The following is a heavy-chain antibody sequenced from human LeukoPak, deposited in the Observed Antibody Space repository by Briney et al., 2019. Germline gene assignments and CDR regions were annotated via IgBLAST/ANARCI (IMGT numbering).Heavy chain of an antibody. V-gene: IGHV3-23*01. CDR1: GFTFSSYA. Sequence: GGSLRLSCAASGFTFSSYAMSWVRQAPGKGLEWVSAISGSGGSTYYADSVKGRFTISRDNSKNTLYLQMNSLRAEDTAVYYCAKYSTMIVVVITNDYWGQGTLVTVSS. CDR2: ISGSGGST. J-gene: IGHJ4*02. D-gene: IGHD3-22*01. CDR3: AKYSTMIVVVITNDY.